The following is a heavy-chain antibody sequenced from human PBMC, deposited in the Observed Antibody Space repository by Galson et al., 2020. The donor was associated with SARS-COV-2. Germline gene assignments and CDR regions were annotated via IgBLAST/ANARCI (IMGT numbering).Heavy chain of an antibody. CDR1: GFTFSYYA. V-gene: IGHV3-48*04. Sequence: GESLKISCAGSGFTFSYYAFNWVRQAPGKGLEWVSHITGHSTHYAETVRGRFTVSRDNARSSLFLEMSSLRVEDTAIYYCARDRPDYDLFTGSYDFWGQGTLVTVSS. CDR2: ITGHST. CDR3: ARDRPDYDLFTGSYDF. D-gene: IGHD3-9*01. J-gene: IGHJ4*02.